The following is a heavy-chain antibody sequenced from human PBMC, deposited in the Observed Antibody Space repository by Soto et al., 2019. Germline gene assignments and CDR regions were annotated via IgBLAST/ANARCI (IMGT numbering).Heavy chain of an antibody. CDR1: GGSFGGYD. CDR2: INHSGST. D-gene: IGHD6-6*01. CDR3: AREVGEVDYSSSSDAFDI. V-gene: IGHV4-34*01. Sequence: SEPLSITGAVYGGSFGGYDWSWIREIPGKGLEWIGEINHSGSTNYNPSLKSRVTISVDTSKNQFSLKLDSVTAADTAVYYCAREVGEVDYSSSSDAFDIWGQGTMVT. J-gene: IGHJ3*02.